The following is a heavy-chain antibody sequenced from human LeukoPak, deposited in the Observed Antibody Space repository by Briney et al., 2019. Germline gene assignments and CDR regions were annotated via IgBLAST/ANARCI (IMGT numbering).Heavy chain of an antibody. D-gene: IGHD6-19*01. CDR1: GFTFSSYA. V-gene: IGHV3-23*01. Sequence: GGSLRLSCAASGFTFSSYAMSWVRQAPGKGLEWVSAISGSGATIYYTDSVRGRFTISRDNSKNTLYLQMNSLRAEDTAIYHCVKGTYSSGWSNWGQGTLVTVSS. CDR2: ISGSGATI. J-gene: IGHJ4*02. CDR3: VKGTYSSGWSN.